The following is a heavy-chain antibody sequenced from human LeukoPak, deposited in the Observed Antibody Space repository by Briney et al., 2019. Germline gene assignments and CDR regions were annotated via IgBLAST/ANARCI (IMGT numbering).Heavy chain of an antibody. V-gene: IGHV4-59*01. D-gene: IGHD3-22*01. J-gene: IGHJ4*02. CDR3: ARDGDYYDSSGYYDY. CDR1: GGSISSYY. CDR2: IYYSGST. Sequence: PSETLSLTCTVSGGSISSYYWSWIRQPPGKGLEWIGYIYYSGSTNYNPSLKSRATISVDTSKNQFSLKLSSVTAADTAVYYCARDGDYYDSSGYYDYWGQGTLVTVSS.